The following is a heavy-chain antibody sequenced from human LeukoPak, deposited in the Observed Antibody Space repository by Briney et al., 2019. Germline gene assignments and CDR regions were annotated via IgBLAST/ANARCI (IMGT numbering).Heavy chain of an antibody. Sequence: GASVKVSCKASGYIFTGYALHWVRQAPGQRLDWMGWINGGSGNTKYSQNFQGRVTITRDTSASTAYLELSSLRSEDTAVYYCARDWGYQLIAYWGQGTLVTVSS. J-gene: IGHJ4*02. CDR2: INGGSGNT. D-gene: IGHD2-2*01. CDR1: GYIFTGYA. CDR3: ARDWGYQLIAY. V-gene: IGHV1-3*01.